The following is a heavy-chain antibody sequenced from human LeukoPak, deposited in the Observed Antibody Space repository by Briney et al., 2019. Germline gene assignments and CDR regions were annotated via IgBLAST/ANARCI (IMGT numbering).Heavy chain of an antibody. Sequence: GSLRLSCAASGFTFSSYAMSWVRQAPGKGPEWVSGISGSGSGSTYYADSVRGRFTISRDTSKNTLYLQMNSLRAEDTAVYYCAKMAKYYYDSRGYYYFDYWGQGTLVTVSS. V-gene: IGHV3-23*01. CDR1: GFTFSSYA. D-gene: IGHD3-22*01. CDR3: AKMAKYYYDSRGYYYFDY. J-gene: IGHJ4*02. CDR2: ISGSGSGST.